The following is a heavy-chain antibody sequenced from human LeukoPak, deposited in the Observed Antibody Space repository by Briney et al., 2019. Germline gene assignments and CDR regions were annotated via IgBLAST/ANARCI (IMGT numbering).Heavy chain of an antibody. CDR2: INSDGSTS. CDR1: GFTLRKSW. J-gene: IGHJ4*02. V-gene: IGHV3-74*01. D-gene: IGHD3-22*01. CDR3: AKDKGWLLPKEFDY. Sequence: GGSLRLSCAASGFTLRKSWMHWVRQAPGKGLAWVSRINSDGSTSNYADSVKGRFTISRDNSKNTLYLQMNSLRAEDTAVYYCAKDKGWLLPKEFDYWGQGTLVTVSS.